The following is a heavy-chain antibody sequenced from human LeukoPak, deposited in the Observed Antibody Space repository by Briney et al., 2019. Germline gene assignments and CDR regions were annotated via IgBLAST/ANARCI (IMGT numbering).Heavy chain of an antibody. V-gene: IGHV3-15*01. CDR2: IKSKTDGGTT. CDR1: GFTFSNAW. CDR3: TTGAVAGTSAFDY. D-gene: IGHD6-19*01. J-gene: IGHJ4*02. Sequence: GGSLRLSCAASGFTFSNAWMSWVRQAPGKGLEWVGRIKSKTDGGTTDYAAPVKGRFTISRDDSKNTLYLQMNSLKTEDTAVYYCTTGAVAGTSAFDYWGQGTLVTVSS.